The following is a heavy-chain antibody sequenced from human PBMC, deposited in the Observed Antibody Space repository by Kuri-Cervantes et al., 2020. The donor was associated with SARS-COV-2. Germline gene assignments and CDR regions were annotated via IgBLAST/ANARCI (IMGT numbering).Heavy chain of an antibody. CDR2: IIPIVGVP. D-gene: IGHD6-19*01. V-gene: IGHV1-69*04. CDR3: ARETSRTSGTGYYFYY. Sequence: SVKVSCKTSGDSFSSYAISWVRQAPGQGLEWMRRIIPIVGVPNYAQNFQGRVTITADTSTSTAYVELSSLRSEDTAVYHCARETSRTSGTGYYFYYWGQGTLVTVSS. J-gene: IGHJ4*02. CDR1: GDSFSSYA.